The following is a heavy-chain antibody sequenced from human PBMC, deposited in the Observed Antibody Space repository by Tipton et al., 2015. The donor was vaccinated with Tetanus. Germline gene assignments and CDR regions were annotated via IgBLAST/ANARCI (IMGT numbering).Heavy chain of an antibody. Sequence: VQLVQSGGGLAQPGGSLRLSCEASGFPFNTYAMDWVRQAPGKGLEWVAGIFGSGVGTYYADSVKGRFTISRDNVKNTLYLEMRGLRADDTAVYFCAKEDRRRAEYYFDFWGQGALVTVSS. D-gene: IGHD3-16*02. CDR3: AKEDRRRAEYYFDF. CDR2: IFGSGVGT. CDR1: GFPFNTYA. J-gene: IGHJ4*02. V-gene: IGHV3-23*04.